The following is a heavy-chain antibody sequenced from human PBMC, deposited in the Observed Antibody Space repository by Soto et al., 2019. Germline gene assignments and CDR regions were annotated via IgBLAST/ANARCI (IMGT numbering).Heavy chain of an antibody. CDR3: AKPPYDFWIFDY. D-gene: IGHD3-3*01. CDR2: ISYDGSNK. J-gene: IGHJ4*02. CDR1: GFTFSSYG. V-gene: IGHV3-30*18. Sequence: GGSLRLSCAASGFTFSSYGMHWVRQAPGKGLEWVAVISYDGSNKYYADSVKGRFTISRDNSKNTLYLQMNSLRAEDTAVYYCAKPPYDFWIFDYWGQGTLVTVSS.